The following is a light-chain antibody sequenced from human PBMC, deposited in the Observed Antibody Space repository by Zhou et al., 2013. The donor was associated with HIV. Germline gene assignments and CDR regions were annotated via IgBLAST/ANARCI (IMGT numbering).Light chain of an antibody. CDR2: EAS. Sequence: EIVLTQSPATLSLSPGERATLSCRASQTIGTSLAWYQQKRGHPPRLLIYEASNRATDIPHRFSASGSGTDFTLTISSLEPEDFVVYFCQERDSWPPAFGPGTQLEIQ. CDR3: QERDSWPPA. J-gene: IGKJ2*01. CDR1: QTIGTS. V-gene: IGKV3-11*01.